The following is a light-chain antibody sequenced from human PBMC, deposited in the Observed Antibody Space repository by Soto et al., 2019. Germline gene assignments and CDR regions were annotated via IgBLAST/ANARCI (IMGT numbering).Light chain of an antibody. CDR1: SSNIGAGYD. CDR3: QSYDSSLIGSGV. J-gene: IGLJ2*01. V-gene: IGLV1-40*01. CDR2: GNS. Sequence: QSVLTQPPSVSGAPGQRVTISCTGSSSNIGAGYDVHWYQQLPGTAPKLLIYGNSNRPSGVPDRFSGSKSGTSASLAITGLQAEDEADYYCQSYDSSLIGSGVFGGGTKRTVL.